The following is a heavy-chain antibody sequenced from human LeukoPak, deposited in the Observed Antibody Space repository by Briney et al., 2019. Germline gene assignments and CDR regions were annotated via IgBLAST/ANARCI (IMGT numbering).Heavy chain of an antibody. CDR2: INHSGST. V-gene: IGHV4-34*01. D-gene: IGHD4-17*01. Sequence: SETLSLTCAVYGGSFSGYYWSWIRQPPGKGLEWIGEINHSGSTNYNPSLKSRVTISVDTSKNQFSLKLSSVTAADTAVYYCAIRGEYGDFDYWGQGRLVTVSS. J-gene: IGHJ4*02. CDR1: GGSFSGYY. CDR3: AIRGEYGDFDY.